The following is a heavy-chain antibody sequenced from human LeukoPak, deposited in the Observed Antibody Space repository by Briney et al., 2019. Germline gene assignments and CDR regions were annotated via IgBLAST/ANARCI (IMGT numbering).Heavy chain of an antibody. CDR2: IVVGSGNT. J-gene: IGHJ4*02. CDR3: AASPDYYDSSGYSYYFDY. Sequence: TSVKVSCKASGFTFTSSAVQWVRQARGQRLEWVGWIVVGSGNTNYAQKFQERVTITRDMSTSTAYMELSSLRSEDTAVYYCAASPDYYDSSGYSYYFDYWGQGTLVTVSS. D-gene: IGHD3-22*01. CDR1: GFTFTSSA. V-gene: IGHV1-58*01.